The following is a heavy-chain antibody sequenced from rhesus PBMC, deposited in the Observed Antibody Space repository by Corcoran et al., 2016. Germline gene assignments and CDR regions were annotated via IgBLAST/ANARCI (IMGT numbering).Heavy chain of an antibody. CDR3: TRDFDYDFDY. D-gene: IGHD3-40*01. V-gene: IGHV4-160*01. CDR1: GYSISSNY. J-gene: IGHJ4*01. CDR2: IYGSDGRP. Sequence: QVQLQESGPGLVQPSETLSLTCAFSGYSISSNYWSWIRQPPGKGLEWIGYIYGSDGRPYYKPARKSGVTISTDPSKNHVSLKLTAVTAADTAVYYCTRDFDYDFDYGGQGVLVTVSS.